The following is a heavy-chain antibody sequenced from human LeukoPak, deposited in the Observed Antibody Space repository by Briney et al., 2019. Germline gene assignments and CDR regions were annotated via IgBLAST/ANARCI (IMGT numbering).Heavy chain of an antibody. Sequence: GGSLRLSCAASGFTFSTFWMTWVRQAPGKGLEWVANIKQDGSEEYYVDSVLGRFTISRDNAKNSLYLQMNNLRAEDTALYYCASGSIWSNYYYYMGVWGLGTPVTVSS. CDR3: ASGSIWSNYYYYMGV. D-gene: IGHD6-13*01. CDR1: GFTFSTFW. V-gene: IGHV3-7*01. J-gene: IGHJ6*03. CDR2: IKQDGSEE.